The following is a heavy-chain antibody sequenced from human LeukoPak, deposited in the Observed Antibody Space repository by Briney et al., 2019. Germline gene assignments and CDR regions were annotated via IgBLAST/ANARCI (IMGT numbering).Heavy chain of an antibody. CDR2: INPNSGGT. CDR1: GYIFTGYY. D-gene: IGHD2-21*02. J-gene: IGHJ4*02. CDR3: ARDLLAYCGGDCYSDY. Sequence: ASVKVSCKASGYIFTGYYMHWVRQAPGQGLEWMGWINPNSGGTNYAQKFQGRVTMTRDTSISTAYMELSRLRSDDTAVYYCARDLLAYCGGDCYSDYWGQGTLVTVSS. V-gene: IGHV1-2*02.